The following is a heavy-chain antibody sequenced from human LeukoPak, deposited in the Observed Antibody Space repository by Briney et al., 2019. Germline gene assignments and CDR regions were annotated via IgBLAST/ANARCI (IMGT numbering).Heavy chain of an antibody. CDR3: ARDGQQLVHYYYYGMDV. CDR1: GYTFTSYG. CDR2: ISAYNGNT. Sequence: GASVKVSCKASGYTFTSYGISWVRQAPGQGLEWMGWISAYNGNTNYAQKLQGRVTMTTDTSTSTAYMELRSLRSDDTAVYYCARDGQQLVHYYYYGMDVWGQGTTVTVSS. J-gene: IGHJ6*02. V-gene: IGHV1-18*01. D-gene: IGHD6-13*01.